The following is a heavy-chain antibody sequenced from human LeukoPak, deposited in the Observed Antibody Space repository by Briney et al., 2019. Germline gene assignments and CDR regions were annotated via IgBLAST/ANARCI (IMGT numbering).Heavy chain of an antibody. V-gene: IGHV4-39*01. CDR1: GGSISSSSYY. Sequence: SETLSLTCSVSGGSISSSSYYWGWIRQPPGKGLEWIGSIYYSGNTYYNPSLKSRVTISVDTSKNQLSLKLRPVTAADTAVYYSARQNGDYTTYIDYWGQGTLVTVSS. CDR2: IYYSGNT. J-gene: IGHJ4*02. CDR3: ARQNGDYTTYIDY. D-gene: IGHD4-17*01.